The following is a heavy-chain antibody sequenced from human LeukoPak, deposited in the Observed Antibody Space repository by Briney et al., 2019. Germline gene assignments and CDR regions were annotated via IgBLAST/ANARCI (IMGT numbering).Heavy chain of an antibody. J-gene: IGHJ4*02. Sequence: ASVKVSCKASGYTFTSYGFTWVRQAPGQGLEWMGWISGYNGNTIYAQKFQGRVTMTTDTSTSTAYMEMRSLRSDDTAVYYCARDGFRRDGYNSGLDYWGQGTLVTVSS. CDR2: ISGYNGNT. D-gene: IGHD5-24*01. CDR1: GYTFTSYG. V-gene: IGHV1-18*01. CDR3: ARDGFRRDGYNSGLDY.